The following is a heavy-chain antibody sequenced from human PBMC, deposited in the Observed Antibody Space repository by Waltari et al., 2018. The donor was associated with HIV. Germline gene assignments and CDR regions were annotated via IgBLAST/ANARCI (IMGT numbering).Heavy chain of an antibody. Sequence: QTLLVQSDSEVRAPVASVGRSCKASGDRCSNYFPYVLRPAPGQGLEWMGRINPDTGDTTYSQTFRTRVTMTRDTSSASTYMEMTRLTAADTATYFCARGEDVSLTHLPPGFRLEFWGKGSLVSVSS. CDR2: INPDTGDT. D-gene: IGHD3-16*01. J-gene: IGHJ4*02. V-gene: IGHV1-2*06. CDR3: ARGEDVSLTHLPPGFRLEF. CDR1: GDRCSNYF.